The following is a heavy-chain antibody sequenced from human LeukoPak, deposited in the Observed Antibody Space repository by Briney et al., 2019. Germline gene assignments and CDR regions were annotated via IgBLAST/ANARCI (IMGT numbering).Heavy chain of an antibody. CDR2: ISSIGSTI. CDR1: GFTFSSYE. J-gene: IGHJ6*02. Sequence: GGSLRLSCAASGFTFSSYEMNWFRQAPGKGLEWVSYISSIGSTIYYADTVKGRFTISRENAKNYLYLQMNSLRAADTPVNYCTRDITGIWFGELLYGSYYYGMDVWGQGTTVTVSS. D-gene: IGHD3-10*01. V-gene: IGHV3-48*03. CDR3: TRDITGIWFGELLYGSYYYGMDV.